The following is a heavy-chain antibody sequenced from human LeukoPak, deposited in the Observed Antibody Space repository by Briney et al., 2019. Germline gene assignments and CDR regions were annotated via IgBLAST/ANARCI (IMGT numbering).Heavy chain of an antibody. Sequence: GASVKVSCKASGYTFSNYDIIWVRQATGQGLEWMGWMNPNSGNTGYTQNFQGRVTMTRNTSISTAHMDLSSLRSEDTAVYYCARGVKGQQLGYWGQGTLVTVSS. V-gene: IGHV1-8*01. D-gene: IGHD6-13*01. J-gene: IGHJ4*02. CDR2: MNPNSGNT. CDR3: ARGVKGQQLGY. CDR1: GYTFSNYD.